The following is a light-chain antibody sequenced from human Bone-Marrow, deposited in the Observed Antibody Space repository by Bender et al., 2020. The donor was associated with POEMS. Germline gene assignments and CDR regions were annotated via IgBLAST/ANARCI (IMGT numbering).Light chain of an antibody. Sequence: QSALTQPRSVSGSPGQSVTISCTGTSSDVGGLDYVSWYQQHPGKAPKLMIYEGTERPSGVSNRFSGSKSAYTASLTISGLQTEDEADYYCCSYAAGSAYVFGTGTKVTVL. J-gene: IGLJ1*01. V-gene: IGLV2-23*01. CDR3: CSYAAGSAYV. CDR2: EGT. CDR1: SSDVGGLDY.